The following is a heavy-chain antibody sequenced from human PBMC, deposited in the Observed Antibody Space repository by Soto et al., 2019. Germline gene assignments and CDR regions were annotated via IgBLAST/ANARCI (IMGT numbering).Heavy chain of an antibody. CDR3: AREEPAGWQYYFDY. CDR2: INSDGSST. CDR1: GFTFSSYW. V-gene: IGHV3-74*01. Sequence: GGSLRLSCAASGFTFSSYWMHWVRQAPGKGLVWVSRINSDGSSTSYADSVKGRFTISRDNAKNTLYLQMNSLRAEDTAVYYCAREEPAGWQYYFDYWGQGTLVTVSS. J-gene: IGHJ4*02. D-gene: IGHD6-19*01.